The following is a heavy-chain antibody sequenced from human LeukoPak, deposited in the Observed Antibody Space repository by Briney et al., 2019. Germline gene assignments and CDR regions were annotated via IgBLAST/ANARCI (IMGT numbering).Heavy chain of an antibody. CDR1: GYTFTGYY. J-gene: IGHJ6*02. CDR3: ARAPRGSSSPSVYYYGMDV. CDR2: INPNSGGT. V-gene: IGHV1-2*02. D-gene: IGHD1-26*01. Sequence: ASVKVSCKASGYTFTGYYMHWVRRAPGQGLEWMGWINPNSGGTNYAQKFQGRVTMTRDTSISTAYMELSRLRSDDTAVYYCARAPRGSSSPSVYYYGMDVWGQGTTVTVSS.